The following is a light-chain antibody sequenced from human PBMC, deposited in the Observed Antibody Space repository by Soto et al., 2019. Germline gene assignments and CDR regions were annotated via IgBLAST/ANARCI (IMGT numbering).Light chain of an antibody. J-gene: IGLJ2*01. CDR3: QVWDSSTVVE. V-gene: IGLV3-9*01. CDR1: NIGSKN. CDR2: RDI. Sequence: SYELTQPLSVSVALGQTARITCGGNNIGSKNVYWYQQKPGQAPVLVIYRDINRPSGIPERFSGSNSGNTATLTISRAQAGDEADYYCQVWDSSTVVEFGGGTKLTVL.